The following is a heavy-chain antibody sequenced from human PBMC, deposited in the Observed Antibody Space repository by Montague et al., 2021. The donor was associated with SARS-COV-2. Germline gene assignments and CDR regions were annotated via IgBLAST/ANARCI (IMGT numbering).Heavy chain of an antibody. Sequence: SLRLSCAASGFIFSDHNMTWIRQTPGKGLEWISYINGASSRTNYADSVKGRFTISRDNAKNSLFLQMNSLRVEDTAVYYCARGISLFDPWGQGTLVTVSS. CDR1: GFIFSDHN. CDR3: ARGISLFDP. J-gene: IGHJ5*02. CDR2: INGASSRT. V-gene: IGHV3-11*05.